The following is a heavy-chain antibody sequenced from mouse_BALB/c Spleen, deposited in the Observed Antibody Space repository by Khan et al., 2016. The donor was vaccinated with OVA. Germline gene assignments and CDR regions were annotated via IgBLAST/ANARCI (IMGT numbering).Heavy chain of an antibody. D-gene: IGHD4-1*02. CDR3: ASSNSYWYFDV. CDR2: INPYTGQP. J-gene: IGHJ1*01. CDR1: GYTFTNYG. V-gene: IGHV9-3-1*01. Sequence: QVQLVQSGPELTKPGETVKISCKASGYTFTNYGMNWVKQAPGKGLKWMGWINPYTGQPTYADDFKGRFAFSLETSASTAYLQMTNLKNVYTATCFCASSNSYWYFDVWGAGTTVTVSS.